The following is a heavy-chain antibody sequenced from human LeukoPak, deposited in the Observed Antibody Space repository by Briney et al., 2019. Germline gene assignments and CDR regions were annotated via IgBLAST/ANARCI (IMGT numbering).Heavy chain of an antibody. V-gene: IGHV3-30*02. Sequence: PGGSLRLSCAAPGFTFSSYGMHWVRQAPGKGLEWVAFIRYDGSNKYYADSVKGRFTISRDNSKNTLYLQMNSLRAEDTAVYYCAKDHYDFWSGYRLYYYYYYMDVWGKGTTVTVSS. J-gene: IGHJ6*03. CDR1: GFTFSSYG. CDR2: IRYDGSNK. CDR3: AKDHYDFWSGYRLYYYYYYMDV. D-gene: IGHD3-3*01.